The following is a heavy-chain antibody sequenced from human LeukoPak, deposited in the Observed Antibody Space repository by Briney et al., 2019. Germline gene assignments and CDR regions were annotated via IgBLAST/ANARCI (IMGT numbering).Heavy chain of an antibody. J-gene: IGHJ4*02. V-gene: IGHV5-51*01. CDR2: IYPGDSHT. D-gene: IGHD6-13*01. CDR1: GYRFTSYW. Sequence: GESLKISCKGSGYRFTSYWIGWVRQMPGKGLEGMGIIYPGDSHTRYSPSFQGQVTISADKSNSTAYLQALSPQASHTAISLRARRVGSSWYGLNFDCWRQGTLVTVSS. CDR3: ARRVGSSWYGLNFDC.